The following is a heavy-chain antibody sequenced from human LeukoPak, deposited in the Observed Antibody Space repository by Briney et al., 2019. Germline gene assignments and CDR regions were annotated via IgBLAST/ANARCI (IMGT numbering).Heavy chain of an antibody. D-gene: IGHD3-22*01. V-gene: IGHV4-39*01. CDR2: IYYSGST. CDR1: GGSISSSSYY. CDR3: ARRAYYYDSSGYSNWFDP. Sequence: SESLSLTCTVSGGSISSSSYYWGWIRQPPGKGLVWIGSIYYSGSTYYNPSLKSRVTISVDTSKNQFSLKLSSVTAADTAVYYCARRAYYYDSSGYSNWFDPWGQGTQVTVSS. J-gene: IGHJ5*02.